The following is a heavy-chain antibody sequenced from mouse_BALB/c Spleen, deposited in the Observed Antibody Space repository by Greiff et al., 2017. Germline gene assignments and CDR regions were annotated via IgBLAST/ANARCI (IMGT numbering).Heavy chain of an antibody. V-gene: IGHV5-17*02. J-gene: IGHJ4*01. D-gene: IGHD2-1*01. CDR3: ASFYYGNYYAMDY. CDR2: ISSGSSTI. CDR1: GFTFSSFG. Sequence: EVQRVESGGGLVQPGGSRKLSCAASGFTFSSFGMHWVRQAPEKGLEWVAYISSGSSTIYYADTVKGRFTISRDNPKNTLFLQMTSLRSEDTAMYYCASFYYGNYYAMDYWGQGTSVTVSS.